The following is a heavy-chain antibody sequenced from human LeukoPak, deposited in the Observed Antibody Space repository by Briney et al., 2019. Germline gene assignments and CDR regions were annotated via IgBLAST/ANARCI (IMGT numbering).Heavy chain of an antibody. CDR1: GGSISSSSYY. D-gene: IGHD6-19*01. CDR3: ARDGLSRGIAVAGAVDY. CDR2: IYYSGST. Sequence: SETLSLTCTVSGGSISSSSYYWGWIRQPPGKGLEWIGSIYYSGSTYYNPSLKSRVTISVDTSKNQFSLRLSSVTAADTAVYYCARDGLSRGIAVAGAVDYWGQGTLVTVSS. V-gene: IGHV4-39*07. J-gene: IGHJ4*02.